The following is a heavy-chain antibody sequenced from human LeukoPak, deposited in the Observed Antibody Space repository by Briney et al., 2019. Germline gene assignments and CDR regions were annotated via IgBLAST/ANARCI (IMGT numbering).Heavy chain of an antibody. V-gene: IGHV1-69*05. CDR1: GGTFSSYA. Sequence: SVKVSCKASGGTFSSYAISWVRQAPGQGREWMGGIIPIFGTANYAQKFQGRVTMTTDTSTSTAYMELRSLRSDDTAVYYCARSSLAVAGSVFDYWGQGTLVTVSS. J-gene: IGHJ4*02. CDR3: ARSSLAVAGSVFDY. D-gene: IGHD6-19*01. CDR2: IIPIFGTA.